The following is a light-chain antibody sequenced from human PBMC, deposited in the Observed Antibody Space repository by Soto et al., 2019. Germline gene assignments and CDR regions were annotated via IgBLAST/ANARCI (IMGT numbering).Light chain of an antibody. CDR3: QQYNNWPRT. CDR1: QSVSSN. V-gene: IGKV3-15*01. Sequence: ELVMTQSPATLSVSPGERATLSCRASQSVSSNLACYQQRPVQAPRLLIYGASTRPTNIPARFRGSGSGTEFTLTITSLQSEDFAVYYCQQYNNWPRTFGQGTNVDIK. J-gene: IGKJ1*01. CDR2: GAS.